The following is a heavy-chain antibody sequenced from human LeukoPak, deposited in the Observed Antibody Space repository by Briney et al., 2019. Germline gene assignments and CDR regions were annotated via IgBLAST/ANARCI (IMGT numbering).Heavy chain of an antibody. CDR1: GFTFSSYG. V-gene: IGHV3-30*02. CDR3: ANLVVVIKGAGAFDI. J-gene: IGHJ3*02. CDR2: IRYDGSNK. Sequence: GGSLRLSCAASGFTFSSYGMHWVRQAPGKGLEWVAFIRYDGSNKYYADSVKGRFTISRDNSKNTLYLQMNSLRAEDTAVYYCANLVVVIKGAGAFDIWGQGTMVTVSS. D-gene: IGHD3-22*01.